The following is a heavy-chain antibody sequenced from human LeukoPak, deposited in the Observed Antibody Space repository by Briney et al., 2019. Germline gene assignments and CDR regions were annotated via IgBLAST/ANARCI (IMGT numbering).Heavy chain of an antibody. CDR1: GNTLTDLS. Sequence: ASVKVSCKVSGNTLTDLSMHWVRQAPGKGLEWMGGFDPEDAKTIYALKFQGRVTMTEDTSTDTAYMELNSLRSEDTAIYYCATVDPVCRDGDSLCDIYWGQGTLVTVSS. CDR2: FDPEDAKT. CDR3: ATVDPVCRDGDSLCDIY. V-gene: IGHV1-24*01. D-gene: IGHD4-17*01. J-gene: IGHJ4*02.